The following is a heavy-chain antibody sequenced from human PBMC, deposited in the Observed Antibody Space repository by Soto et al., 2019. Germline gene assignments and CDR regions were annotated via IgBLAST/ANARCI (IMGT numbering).Heavy chain of an antibody. CDR2: LYYSGNT. D-gene: IGHD5-18*01. CDR1: GVFVSSGNYY. CDR3: ARGRVGGYTYGLDS. V-gene: IGHV4-61*01. Sequence: PSETLSLTCTVXGVFVSSGNYYWTWIRQPPGKGLEWIGYLYYSGNTNYNPSLKSRVSISVDTSKNQFSLRLNSVTAADTAVYYCARGRVGGYTYGLDSWGQGTLVTVSS. J-gene: IGHJ4*02.